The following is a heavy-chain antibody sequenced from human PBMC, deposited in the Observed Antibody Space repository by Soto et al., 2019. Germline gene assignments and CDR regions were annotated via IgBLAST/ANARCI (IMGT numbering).Heavy chain of an antibody. CDR3: ITLIPIGKWELGP. CDR2: IKSKTNGGTT. D-gene: IGHD1-26*01. CDR1: AFTFSDAR. J-gene: IGHJ5*02. V-gene: IGHV3-15*05. Sequence: EGSLRLSCAASAFTFSDARMSWLRQAPGKGMEWVGRIKSKTNGGTTDYAGPVKGRFTISRDDSKRTLYVQMNSLKTEDTAIYYCITLIPIGKWELGPCGQGTLVTVSA.